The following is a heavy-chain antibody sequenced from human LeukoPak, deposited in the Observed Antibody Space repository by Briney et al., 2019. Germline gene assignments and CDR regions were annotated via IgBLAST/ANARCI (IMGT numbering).Heavy chain of an antibody. CDR1: GFTFSSYS. CDR2: ISSSSSYI. D-gene: IGHD1-26*01. CDR3: ARVVSIVGATPDY. V-gene: IGHV3-21*01. Sequence: PGRSLRLSCAASGFTFSSYSMNWVRQAPGKGLEWVSSISSSSSYIYYADSVKGRFTISRDNAKNSLYLQMNSLRAEDTAVYYCARVVSIVGATPDYWGQGTLVTVSS. J-gene: IGHJ4*02.